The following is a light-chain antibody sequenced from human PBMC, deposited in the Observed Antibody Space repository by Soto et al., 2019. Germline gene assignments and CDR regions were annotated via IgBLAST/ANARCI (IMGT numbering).Light chain of an antibody. V-gene: IGKV1-5*01. CDR2: DAS. Sequence: DIQMTQSPSTPSASVGDRVTITCRASQNIGSSLAWYQHRPGKAPKLLIFDASTLQTGVPSRFSGSGFGTESTLTITGLQPDDFATYYCQQHNDYSAVTFGQGTKLEIK. CDR1: QNIGSS. J-gene: IGKJ2*01. CDR3: QQHNDYSAVT.